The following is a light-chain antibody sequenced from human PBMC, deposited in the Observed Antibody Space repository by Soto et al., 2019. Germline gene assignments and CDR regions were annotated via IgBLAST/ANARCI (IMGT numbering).Light chain of an antibody. Sequence: QSALTQPASVSGSLGQSITISCTGTSSDVGGYNYVSWYQQHPGKVPKLIIYEVDNRPSGVSNRFSGSKSANTASLTISGLQADDEADYYCSSFTSSSTQVFGRGTQLTVL. CDR3: SSFTSSSTQV. CDR1: SSDVGGYNY. V-gene: IGLV2-14*01. CDR2: EVD. J-gene: IGLJ3*02.